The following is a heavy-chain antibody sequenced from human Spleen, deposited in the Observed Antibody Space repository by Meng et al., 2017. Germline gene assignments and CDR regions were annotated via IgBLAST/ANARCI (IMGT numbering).Heavy chain of an antibody. Sequence: SETLSLTCAVSGYSISSGYYWGWIRQPPGKGLEWIGTIYHSGSTYYNPSLKSRVSISVDKSENQFSLNLNSVTAADTAVYYCVRDRKGWGVYIWGQGTMVTVSS. CDR1: GYSISSGYY. J-gene: IGHJ3*02. CDR2: IYHSGST. D-gene: IGHD3-16*01. CDR3: VRDRKGWGVYI. V-gene: IGHV4-38-2*02.